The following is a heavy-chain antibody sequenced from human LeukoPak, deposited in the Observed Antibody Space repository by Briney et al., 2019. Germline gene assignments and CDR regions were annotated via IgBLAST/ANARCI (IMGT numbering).Heavy chain of an antibody. CDR1: GGSISSSGSY. J-gene: IGHJ4*02. Sequence: SETLSLTCTVSGGSISSSGSYWGWIRQPPGKGLEWVGTVSYSGSTYYNPSLKSRVTISLDTSKNQFSLNLNSVTAADTAVYYCVRHFDFWGQGAPVTVSS. CDR2: VSYSGST. CDR3: VRHFDF. V-gene: IGHV4-39*01.